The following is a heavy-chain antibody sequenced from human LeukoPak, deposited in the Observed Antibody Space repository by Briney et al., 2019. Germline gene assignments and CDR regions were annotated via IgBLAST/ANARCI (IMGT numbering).Heavy chain of an antibody. J-gene: IGHJ4*02. V-gene: IGHV3-30*04. CDR3: ARDGDFAV. Sequence: PGGSLRLSCAASGFTFSSYAMHWVRQAPGKGLEWVAVISYDGSNKYYADSVKGRFTISRDNAKNSLYLQMNSLRAEDTAVYYCARDGDFAVWGQGTLVTVSS. CDR2: ISYDGSNK. D-gene: IGHD4-17*01. CDR1: GFTFSSYA.